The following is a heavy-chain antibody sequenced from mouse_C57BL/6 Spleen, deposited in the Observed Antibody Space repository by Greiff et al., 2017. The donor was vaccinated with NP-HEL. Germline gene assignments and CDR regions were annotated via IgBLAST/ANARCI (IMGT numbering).Heavy chain of an antibody. J-gene: IGHJ3*01. CDR2: INPNNGGT. V-gene: IGHV1-26*01. CDR3: ARYDYDWFAC. Sequence: VQLQQSGPELVKPGASVRISCKASGYTFTDYYMNWVKQSHGKSLEWIGDINPNNGGTSYNQKFKGKATLTVDKSSSTAYMELRSLTSEDSAVYYCARYDYDWFACWGQGTLVTVSA. CDR1: GYTFTDYY. D-gene: IGHD2-4*01.